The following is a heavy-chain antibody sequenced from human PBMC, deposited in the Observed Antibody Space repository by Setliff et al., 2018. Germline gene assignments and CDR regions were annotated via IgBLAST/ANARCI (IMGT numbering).Heavy chain of an antibody. J-gene: IGHJ3*01. D-gene: IGHD5-12*01. CDR1: GGSITGSSDY. V-gene: IGHV4-39*02. CDR2: INYSGRS. Sequence: PSETLSLTCSVSGGSITGSSDYWGWVRQPPGEGLEWIGSINYSGRSHYDPSFRGRVTTPVDMSKNQFSLNIDSVTAADTAVYYCARESRFGYSVYDCAFDFWG. CDR3: ARESRFGYSVYDCAFDF.